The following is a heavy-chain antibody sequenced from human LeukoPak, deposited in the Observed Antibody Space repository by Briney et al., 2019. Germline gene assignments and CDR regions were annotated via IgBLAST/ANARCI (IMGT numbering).Heavy chain of an antibody. CDR3: ARVVWGYYYMDV. D-gene: IGHD2-8*01. CDR1: GFTVSSNY. Sequence: GGSLRLSCAASGFTVSSNYMSWVRQAPGKGLEWVSVIYSDGSTYYADSVKGRFTISRDNSKNTLYLQMNSLRAEDTAVYYCARVVWGYYYMDVWGKGTTVTVSS. V-gene: IGHV3-53*01. J-gene: IGHJ6*03. CDR2: IYSDGST.